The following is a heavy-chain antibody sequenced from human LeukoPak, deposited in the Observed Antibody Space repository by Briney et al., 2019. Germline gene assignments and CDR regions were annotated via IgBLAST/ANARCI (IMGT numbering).Heavy chain of an antibody. J-gene: IGHJ4*02. CDR3: ARGALYCSPTSCIGLDY. Sequence: GGSLRLSCAASGFTLSDYWMTWVRQAPGKGLEWVANIKPDGGEKYYVDSVKGRFTISRDNAKNSLYLKLNSLRAEDTAVYYCARGALYCSPTSCIGLDYWGQGTLVAVSS. V-gene: IGHV3-7*01. CDR2: IKPDGGEK. D-gene: IGHD2-2*01. CDR1: GFTLSDYW.